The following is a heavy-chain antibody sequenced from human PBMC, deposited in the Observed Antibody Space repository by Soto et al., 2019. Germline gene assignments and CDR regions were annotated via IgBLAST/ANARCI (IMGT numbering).Heavy chain of an antibody. CDR3: ARAVGYSYGFDY. CDR2: ISAYNGNT. J-gene: IGHJ4*02. V-gene: IGHV1-18*01. D-gene: IGHD5-18*01. Sequence: QVQLVQSGAEVRRPGASVKVSCKASGYTFASYGISWVRQAPGQGLEWMGWISAYNGNTNYAHKLQGRVTMTTETSTTTAYMELWSLRSDDTAVYYCARAVGYSYGFDYWGQGTLVTVSS. CDR1: GYTFASYG.